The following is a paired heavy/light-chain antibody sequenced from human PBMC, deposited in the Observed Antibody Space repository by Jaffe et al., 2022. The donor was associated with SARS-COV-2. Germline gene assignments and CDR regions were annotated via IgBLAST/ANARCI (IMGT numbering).Heavy chain of an antibody. CDR2: ISYDGKKK. Sequence: QVQVVESGGGVVQPGRSLRLSCAASGITFSSYAMHWVRQAPGKGLEWVAVISYDGKKKQYADSVKGRFTISRDNSKNTLYLQINSLRVEDTAVYYCARETSMSALHITVARVFDFWGQGTLVTVSS. D-gene: IGHD6-19*01. J-gene: IGHJ4*02. V-gene: IGHV3-30*04. CDR3: ARETSMSALHITVARVFDF. CDR1: GITFSSYA.
Light chain of an antibody. CDR1: QNISGY. Sequence: DIQMTQSPSSLSASVGDRVTITCRASQNISGYLNWYQQRPGKAPKLLIYAASTLQRGVPSRFSGSGSGTDFTLTISSLQPEDFATYYCQQSYKAPLGTFGQGTKLEIK. J-gene: IGKJ2*02. CDR3: QQSYKAPLGT. CDR2: AAS. V-gene: IGKV1-39*01.